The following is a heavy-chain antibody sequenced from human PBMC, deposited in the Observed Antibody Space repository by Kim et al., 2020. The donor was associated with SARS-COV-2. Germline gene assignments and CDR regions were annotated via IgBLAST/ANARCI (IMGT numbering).Heavy chain of an antibody. CDR2: IKQDGSEK. Sequence: GGSLRLSCGASDFTFSSYWMTWVRQAPGQGLEWVANIKQDGSEKYYADSVKGRFTISRDNAKNSLFLQMNSLRAEDTALYYCARYQNRNFDTWGQGTLVTVSS. CDR3: ARYQNRNFDT. D-gene: IGHD2-2*01. J-gene: IGHJ4*02. CDR1: DFTFSSYW. V-gene: IGHV3-7*01.